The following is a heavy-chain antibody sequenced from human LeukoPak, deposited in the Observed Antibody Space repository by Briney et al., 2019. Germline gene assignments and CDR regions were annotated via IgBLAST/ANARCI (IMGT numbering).Heavy chain of an antibody. CDR1: GFTFSSYG. V-gene: IGHV3-30*02. D-gene: IGHD3-16*01. CDR2: IRYDGSNK. Sequence: GGSLRLSCAASGFTFSSYGMHWVRQAPGKGLEWVAFIRYDGSNKYYADSVKGRFTISRDNSKNTLYLQMNSLRAEDTAVYYCAKATGVWGSYPYDYWGQGTLVTVSS. CDR3: AKATGVWGSYPYDY. J-gene: IGHJ4*02.